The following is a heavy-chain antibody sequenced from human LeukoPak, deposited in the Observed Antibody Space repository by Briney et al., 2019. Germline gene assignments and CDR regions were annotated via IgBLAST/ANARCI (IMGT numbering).Heavy chain of an antibody. CDR1: GGSISSGDYY. V-gene: IGHV4-30-4*01. J-gene: IGHJ6*04. D-gene: IGHD2-2*01. Sequence: PQTLSLTCTVSGGSISSGDYYWSWIRQPPGKGLEWIGYIYYSGSTYYNPSLKSRVTISVDTSKNQFSLKLSSVTAADTAVYYCARDARGYCSSTSCYEDYGMDVWGKGTTVTVSS. CDR2: IYYSGST. CDR3: ARDARGYCSSTSCYEDYGMDV.